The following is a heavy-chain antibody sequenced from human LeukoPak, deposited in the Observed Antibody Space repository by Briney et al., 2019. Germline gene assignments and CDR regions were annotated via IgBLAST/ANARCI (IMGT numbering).Heavy chain of an antibody. CDR1: GGTISSGGYY. J-gene: IGHJ4*02. CDR3: ARGLELRSDY. V-gene: IGHV4-31*03. D-gene: IGHD1-7*01. CDR2: IYYSGST. Sequence: SETLSLTCTVSGGTISSGGYYWSWIRQHPGKGLEWIGYIYYSGSTYYNPSLKSRVTISVDTSKNQFSLKLSSVTAADTAVYYCARGLELRSDYWGQGTLVTVSS.